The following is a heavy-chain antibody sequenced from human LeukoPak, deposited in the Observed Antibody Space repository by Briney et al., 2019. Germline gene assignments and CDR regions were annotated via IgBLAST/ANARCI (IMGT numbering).Heavy chain of an antibody. CDR1: GFIFNNYA. V-gene: IGHV3-23*01. CDR3: ARRAGDHGAFDI. CDR2: IGESDIST. J-gene: IGHJ3*02. Sequence: GGSLRLSCAASGFIFNNYAMNWVRQAPGKGLEWVSTIGESDISTFYADSVKGRFTISRDNSKNTLYLQMNSLRAEDTAVYYCARRAGDHGAFDIWGQGTMVTVSS. D-gene: IGHD2-21*02.